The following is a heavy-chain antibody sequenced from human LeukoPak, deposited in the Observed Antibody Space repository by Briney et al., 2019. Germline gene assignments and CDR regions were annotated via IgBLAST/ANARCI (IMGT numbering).Heavy chain of an antibody. CDR1: GGSISSYY. D-gene: IGHD3-22*01. CDR2: IYTSGST. J-gene: IGHJ4*02. Sequence: SETLSLTCTVSGGSISSYYWSWIRQPAGKGLEWIGRIYTSGSTNYNPSLKSRVTMSVDTSKNQFSLKLSSVTAADTAVYYCAREGYYESSGYPDYWGQGTLVTVSS. CDR3: AREGYYESSGYPDY. V-gene: IGHV4-4*07.